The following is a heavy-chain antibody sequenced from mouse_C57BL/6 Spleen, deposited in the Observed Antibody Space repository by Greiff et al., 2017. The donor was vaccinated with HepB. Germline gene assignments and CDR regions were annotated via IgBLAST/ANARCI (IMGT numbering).Heavy chain of an antibody. D-gene: IGHD1-1*01. V-gene: IGHV5-17*01. CDR2: ISSGSSTI. CDR1: GFTFSDYG. J-gene: IGHJ2*01. Sequence: EVKLMESGGGLVKPGGSLKLSCAASGFTFSDYGMHWVRQAPEKGLEWVAYISSGSSTIYYADTVKGRFTISRDNAKNTLFLQMTSLRSEATAMYYCARGIYYYGSTHYFDYWGQGTTLTVSS. CDR3: ARGIYYYGSTHYFDY.